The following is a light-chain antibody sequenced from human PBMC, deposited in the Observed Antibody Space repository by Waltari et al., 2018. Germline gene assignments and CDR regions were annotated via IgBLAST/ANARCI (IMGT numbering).Light chain of an antibody. J-gene: IGKJ4*01. V-gene: IGKV1-17*01. CDR1: QAISTY. CDR2: AAS. Sequence: DIQMTQSPSSLSASAGDTVTIPSTPPQAISTYLNWYQQKPGKAPKRLIYAASSLESGVPSRFSGSGSGTDFTLTISSLQPEDFATYYCLQYNSHPLTFGGGTKVEIK. CDR3: LQYNSHPLT.